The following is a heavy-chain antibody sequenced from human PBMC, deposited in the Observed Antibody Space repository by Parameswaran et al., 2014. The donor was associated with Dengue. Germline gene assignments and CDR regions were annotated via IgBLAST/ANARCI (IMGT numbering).Heavy chain of an antibody. J-gene: IGHJ4*02. V-gene: IGHV3-33*01. Sequence: WIRQPPGKGLEWVAVIWYDGSNEYYADSVKGRFTVSRDNSKNTLYLQMNSLRAEDTAMYYCARYMGGLGLDSWGQGTLVTVSS. CDR2: IWYDGSNE. D-gene: IGHD3-16*01. CDR3: ARYMGGLGLDS.